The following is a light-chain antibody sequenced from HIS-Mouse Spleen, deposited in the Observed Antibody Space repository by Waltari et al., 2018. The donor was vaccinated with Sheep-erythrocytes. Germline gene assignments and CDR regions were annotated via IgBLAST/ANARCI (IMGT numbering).Light chain of an antibody. CDR3: AAWDDSLSVVV. CDR2: RNN. J-gene: IGLJ2*01. V-gene: IGLV1-47*01. Sequence: QSVLTHPPSASGTPAQRVTSPCSGRRSNIGSNYVYGYQQLPGTAPKLLSYRNNRRPSGVPDRFSGSKSGTSASLAISGLRSEDEADYYCAAWDDSLSVVVFGGGTKLTVL. CDR1: RSNIGSNY.